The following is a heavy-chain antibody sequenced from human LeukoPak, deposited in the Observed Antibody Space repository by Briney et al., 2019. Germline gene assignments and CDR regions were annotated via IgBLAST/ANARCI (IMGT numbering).Heavy chain of an antibody. Sequence: SETLSPTCTVSGDPISSYSDYKWTWIRQPPGKRLEWIGHIYYSGSTNYNPSLRSRVTISVDTYKNQFSLKVTSVTAADTAVYYCAREYSAFDYWIQGTLVTVSS. CDR2: IYYSGST. J-gene: IGHJ4*02. V-gene: IGHV4-61*08. D-gene: IGHD5-12*01. CDR1: GDPISSYSDY. CDR3: AREYSAFDY.